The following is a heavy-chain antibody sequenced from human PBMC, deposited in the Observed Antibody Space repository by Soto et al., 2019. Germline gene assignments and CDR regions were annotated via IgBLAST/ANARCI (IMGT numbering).Heavy chain of an antibody. CDR1: GFTFNNYA. CDR2: ISGTGGST. CDR3: AKDRLGGNFDY. Sequence: EVQLLDSGGGLVQPGGSLRLSCAASGFTFNNYAMNWVRQAPGKGLEWVATISGTGGSTYYADSVKDRFTISRDNSKNTLYLQMNSLRVEDTAVYYCAKDRLGGNFDYWGQGTQVTVSS. J-gene: IGHJ4*02. V-gene: IGHV3-23*01.